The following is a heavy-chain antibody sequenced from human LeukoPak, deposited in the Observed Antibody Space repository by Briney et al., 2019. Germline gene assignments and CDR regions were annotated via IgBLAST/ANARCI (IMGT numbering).Heavy chain of an antibody. V-gene: IGHV3-7*01. CDR1: GFTFSSYW. CDR2: IKQDGSEK. Sequence: GGSLRLSCAASGFTFSSYWMSWVRQAPGKGLEWVANIKQDGSEKYYLDSVKGRFTISRDNAKNSLYLQMNSLRAEDTGIYYCARAGYYGDDAFDLWGQGTMVTVSS. J-gene: IGHJ3*01. CDR3: ARAGYYGDDAFDL. D-gene: IGHD2/OR15-2a*01.